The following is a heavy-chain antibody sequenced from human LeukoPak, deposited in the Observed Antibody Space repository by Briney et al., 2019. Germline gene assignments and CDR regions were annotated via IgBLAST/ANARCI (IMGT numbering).Heavy chain of an antibody. Sequence: PSETLSLTCTVCGYSISSGYYWSWIRQPAGKGLEWIGRMYTSGNTNYNPSLKSRVTISVDTSKNQFSLKLSSVTAADTAVYYCATQILLCHYYWGQGTLVTVSS. V-gene: IGHV4-61*02. J-gene: IGHJ4*02. CDR2: MYTSGNT. D-gene: IGHD2/OR15-2a*01. CDR1: GYSISSGYY. CDR3: ATQILLCHYY.